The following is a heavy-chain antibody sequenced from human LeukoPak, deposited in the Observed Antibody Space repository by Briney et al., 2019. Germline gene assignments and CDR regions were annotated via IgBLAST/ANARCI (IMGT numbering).Heavy chain of an antibody. D-gene: IGHD6-13*01. CDR2: INHSGST. CDR3: AREGSSWSNWFDP. J-gene: IGHJ5*02. Sequence: SETLSLTCAVYGGSFSGYYWSWIRQPPGKGLEWIGEINHSGSTNYNPSLKSRVTISVDTSKNQFSLKLSSVTAADTAVYYCAREGSSWSNWFDPWGQGTLVTVSS. CDR1: GGSFSGYY. V-gene: IGHV4-34*01.